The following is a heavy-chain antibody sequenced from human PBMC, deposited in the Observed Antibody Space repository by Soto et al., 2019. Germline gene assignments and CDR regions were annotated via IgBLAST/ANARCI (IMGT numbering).Heavy chain of an antibody. J-gene: IGHJ4*02. Sequence: ASVKVSCKASGYTFTGYYMHWVRQAPGQGLEWMGWINPNTGDTMYAQKFQGRVVMTRDTSSSTVYMDVSRLTSDDTAVFYCARAGGPVDYGSYGGTYYFDYWGQGSLVTVSS. CDR1: GYTFTGYY. CDR2: INPNTGDT. CDR3: ARAGGPVDYGSYGGTYYFDY. V-gene: IGHV1-2*02. D-gene: IGHD4-17*01.